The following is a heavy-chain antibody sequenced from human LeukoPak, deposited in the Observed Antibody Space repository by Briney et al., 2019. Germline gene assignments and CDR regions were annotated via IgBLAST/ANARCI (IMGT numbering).Heavy chain of an antibody. CDR1: SGSISSYY. CDR2: VHYSGST. D-gene: IGHD5-12*01. CDR3: AGHGYSGYDCCP. J-gene: IGHJ5*02. V-gene: IGHV4-59*01. Sequence: SETLSLTCTASSGSISSYYWNWIRQPPGKGLEWIGYVHYSGSTSYNPSLKSRITISVDTSKNQFSLKLSSVTAADTAVYYCAGHGYSGYDCCPWGQGTLVTVSS.